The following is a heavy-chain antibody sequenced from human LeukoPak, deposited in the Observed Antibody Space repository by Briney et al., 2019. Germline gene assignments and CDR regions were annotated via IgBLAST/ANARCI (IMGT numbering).Heavy chain of an antibody. CDR2: ISYDGSNK. CDR1: GFTFSSYA. D-gene: IGHD2-2*01. J-gene: IGHJ4*02. Sequence: GGSLRLSCAASGFTFSSYAMRWVRQAPGKGLEWVAVISYDGSNKYYADSVKGRVTISRDHSKNTLYLQMNGLRAEDTAVYYCASPLYGRSTSWDLQYWGQGTLVPVSS. V-gene: IGHV3-30-3*01. CDR3: ASPLYGRSTSWDLQY.